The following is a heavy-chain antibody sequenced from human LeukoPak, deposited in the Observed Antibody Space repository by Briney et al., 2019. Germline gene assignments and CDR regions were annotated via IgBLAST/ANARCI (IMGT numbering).Heavy chain of an antibody. D-gene: IGHD2-8*01. CDR2: ISAYNGNT. CDR3: ARDRSSNGAFDI. V-gene: IGHV1-18*03. CDR1: GYTFTSYG. J-gene: IGHJ3*02. Sequence: GASVKVSCKASGYTFTSYGISWVRQAPGQGLEWMGWISAYNGNTNYAQRLQGRVTMTTDTSTTTAYMEVRSLRSDDMAVYYCARDRSSNGAFDIWGQGTMVTVSS.